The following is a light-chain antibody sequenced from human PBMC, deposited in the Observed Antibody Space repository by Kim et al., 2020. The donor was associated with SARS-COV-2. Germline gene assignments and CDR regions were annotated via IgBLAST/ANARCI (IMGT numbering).Light chain of an antibody. CDR2: DAA. CDR3: QQYDAPPFT. CDR1: EDVSDY. Sequence: GDRVTITCQASEDVSDYFNWYHQKPGEAPKVLIRDAAKLESGVPSMFSRGGYGTEFSLTIRSVQPEDMGTYYCQQYDAPPFTFGQGTRLEIK. J-gene: IGKJ5*01. V-gene: IGKV1-33*01.